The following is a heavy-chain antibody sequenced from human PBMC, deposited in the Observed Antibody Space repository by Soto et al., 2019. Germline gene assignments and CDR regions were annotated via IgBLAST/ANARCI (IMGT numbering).Heavy chain of an antibody. J-gene: IGHJ6*02. D-gene: IGHD1-20*01. CDR3: ARYKSPSYYGMDV. CDR2: IYYSGIT. CDR1: GGSISSYY. V-gene: IGHV4-59*01. Sequence: QVQLQESGPGLVKPSETLSLTCTVSGGSISSYYWSWIRQPPGKGLEWIGYIYYSGITNYNPSLKSRAPXSXDXXKNQLSLKLSSVTAAATAVYYCARYKSPSYYGMDVWGQGTTVTVSS.